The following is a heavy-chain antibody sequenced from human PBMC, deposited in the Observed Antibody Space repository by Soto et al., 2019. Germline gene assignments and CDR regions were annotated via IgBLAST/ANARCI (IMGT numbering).Heavy chain of an antibody. CDR1: GYTFTGYY. Sequence: ASVKVSCKASGYTFTGYYMHWVRQAPGQGLEWMGWINPNSGGTNYAQKFQGRVTMTRDTSISTAYMELSRLRSDDTAVYYCARPPDYYDSSGYYYRVDFFDYWGQGTLVTVPS. V-gene: IGHV1-2*02. CDR2: INPNSGGT. D-gene: IGHD3-22*01. J-gene: IGHJ4*02. CDR3: ARPPDYYDSSGYYYRVDFFDY.